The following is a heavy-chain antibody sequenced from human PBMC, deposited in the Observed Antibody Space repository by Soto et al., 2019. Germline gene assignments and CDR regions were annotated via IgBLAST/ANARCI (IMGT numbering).Heavy chain of an antibody. Sequence: LRLSCAASGFTFKNYYMTWIRQAPGKGLEWVSYISDSGSSIYYADSVKGRFTISRDNAKNSLLLEMNSLRGEDTAVYFCARQYSSMLDLWGQGTLVTVSS. D-gene: IGHD6-13*01. J-gene: IGHJ4*02. CDR1: GFTFKNYY. V-gene: IGHV3-11*01. CDR3: ARQYSSMLDL. CDR2: ISDSGSSI.